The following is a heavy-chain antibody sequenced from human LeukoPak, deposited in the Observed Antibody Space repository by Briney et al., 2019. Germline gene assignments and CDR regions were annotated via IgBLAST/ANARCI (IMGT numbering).Heavy chain of an antibody. CDR2: INHSGST. D-gene: IGHD3-22*01. V-gene: IGHV4-34*01. CDR3: ARAGGADSPQDLDY. Sequence: PSGTLSLTCALSGASLSAYCSSSIRQPPEKGLEWVGEINHSGSTNYNPSLKSRVTISVDTSKNQFSLRLTSVTAADTAVYYCARAGGADSPQDLDYWGQGILVTVSS. CDR1: GASLSAYC. J-gene: IGHJ4*02.